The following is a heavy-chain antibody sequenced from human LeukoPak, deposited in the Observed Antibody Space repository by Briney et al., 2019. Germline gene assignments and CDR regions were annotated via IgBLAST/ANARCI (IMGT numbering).Heavy chain of an antibody. J-gene: IGHJ3*02. Sequence: GSSVKVSCKASGGTFSSYAISWVRQAPGQGLEWMGGIIPIFGTANYAQKFQGRVTITADESTSTAYMELSSLRSEATAVYYCARGGCLAYCGGEGAFQIWAPGTKVNVSS. CDR2: IIPIFGTA. CDR1: GGTFSSYA. D-gene: IGHD2-21*01. CDR3: ARGGCLAYCGGEGAFQI. V-gene: IGHV1-69*01.